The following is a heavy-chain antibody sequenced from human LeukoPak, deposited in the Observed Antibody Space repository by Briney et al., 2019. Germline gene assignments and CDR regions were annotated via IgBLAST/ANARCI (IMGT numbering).Heavy chain of an antibody. J-gene: IGHJ5*02. CDR3: ARDYRVPAAMKIWFDP. Sequence: SVKVSCKASGGTFSSYAISWVRQAPGQGLEWMGRIIPILGIANYAQKFQGRVTITADKSTSTAYMELSSLRSEDTVVYYCARDYRVPAAMKIWFDPWGQGTLVTVSS. D-gene: IGHD2-2*01. CDR2: IIPILGIA. CDR1: GGTFSSYA. V-gene: IGHV1-69*04.